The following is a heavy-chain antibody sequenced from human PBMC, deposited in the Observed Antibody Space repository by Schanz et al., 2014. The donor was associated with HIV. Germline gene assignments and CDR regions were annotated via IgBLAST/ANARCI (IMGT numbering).Heavy chain of an antibody. V-gene: IGHV1-18*01. J-gene: IGHJ5*02. CDR3: ARGQDWPGPELDH. Sequence: QVQLLQSGAEVKKLGASVKVSCKTSGYTFPTYGITWVRQAPGQGLDWMGWISPYNGDRKYDRKIQGRVTLTTDTSTNTAYMELRSLRSDDTAVYYCARGQDWPGPELDHWGHGTLVIVSS. D-gene: IGHD3-9*01. CDR2: ISPYNGDR. CDR1: GYTFPTYG.